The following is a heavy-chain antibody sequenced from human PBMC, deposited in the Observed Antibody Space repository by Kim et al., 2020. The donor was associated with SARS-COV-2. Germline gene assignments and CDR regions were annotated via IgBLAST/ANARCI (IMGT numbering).Heavy chain of an antibody. D-gene: IGHD3-22*01. CDR3: ARRGGYPDY. Sequence: SETLSLTCTVSGGSISSSSYYWGWIRQPPGKGLEWIGSIYYSGSTYYNPSLKSRVTISVDTSKNQFSLKLSSVTAADTAVYYCARRGGYPDYWGQGTLVTVSS. CDR2: IYYSGST. CDR1: GGSISSSSYY. V-gene: IGHV4-39*07. J-gene: IGHJ4*02.